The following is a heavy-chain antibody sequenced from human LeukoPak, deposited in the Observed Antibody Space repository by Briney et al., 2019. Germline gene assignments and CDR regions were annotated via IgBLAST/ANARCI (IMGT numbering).Heavy chain of an antibody. CDR2: IKQDGSEK. J-gene: IGHJ6*03. Sequence: GGSLRLSCAASGFTFSSYWMSWVRQAPGKGLEWVANIKQDGSEKYYVDYVKGRFTISRDNAKNSLYLQMNSLRAEDTAVYYCARDLLYYDFWSGYYRNYYMDVWGKGTTVTVSS. CDR1: GFTFSSYW. D-gene: IGHD3-3*01. V-gene: IGHV3-7*01. CDR3: ARDLLYYDFWSGYYRNYYMDV.